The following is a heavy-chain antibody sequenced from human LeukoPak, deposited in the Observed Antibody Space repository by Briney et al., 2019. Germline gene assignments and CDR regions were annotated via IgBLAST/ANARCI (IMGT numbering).Heavy chain of an antibody. CDR1: GYTFTGYY. J-gene: IGHJ4*02. Sequence: ASVKVSCKAPGYTFTGYYMHWVRQAPRQGLEWMGWINPNSGGTNYAQKFQGRVTMTRDTSISTAYMELSRLRSDDTAVYYCARGADSWSGYPTGYFGYWGQGTLVTVSS. V-gene: IGHV1-2*02. CDR3: ARGADSWSGYPTGYFGY. D-gene: IGHD3-3*01. CDR2: INPNSGGT.